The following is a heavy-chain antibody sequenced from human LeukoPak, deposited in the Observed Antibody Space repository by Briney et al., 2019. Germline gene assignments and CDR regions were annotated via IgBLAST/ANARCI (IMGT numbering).Heavy chain of an antibody. Sequence: SETLSLTCTVSGGSISTSTYYWGWIRQPPGKGLEWIGTIYHSGSTYYNPSLKSRVTISLDTSKNQFSLKLNSVTAADTAVYYCARLYDSSGYYYPFDYWGQGTLVTVSS. CDR3: ARLYDSSGYYYPFDY. V-gene: IGHV4-39*07. D-gene: IGHD3-22*01. CDR1: GGSISTSTYY. CDR2: IYHSGST. J-gene: IGHJ4*02.